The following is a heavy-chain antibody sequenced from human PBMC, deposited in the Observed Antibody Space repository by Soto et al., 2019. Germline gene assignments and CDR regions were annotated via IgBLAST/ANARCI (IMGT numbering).Heavy chain of an antibody. Sequence: SEPLSLTCTVSGGSISSYGWSWIRQPPGKGLGWIGYVYYSGSTNYNPSLKSRVTISVDTSKNQFSLKLSSVTAADTAVYYCARLGDYDAFDIWGQGTMVTVSS. J-gene: IGHJ3*02. D-gene: IGHD4-17*01. CDR2: VYYSGST. CDR1: GGSISSYG. V-gene: IGHV4-59*08. CDR3: ARLGDYDAFDI.